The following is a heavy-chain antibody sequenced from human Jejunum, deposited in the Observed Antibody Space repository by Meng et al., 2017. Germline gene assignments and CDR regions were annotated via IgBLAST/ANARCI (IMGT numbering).Heavy chain of an antibody. Sequence: QWVSRWDELKKTGAAVKLSGNAVVDTFIGYYMHCVRQGPGQGLKSMGWINSDGGDTSSAQKFQGRVNVTRDTSINTVYMELRRLTADDTAVYYCERAAVGWYNWFDPWGQGTLVTVSS. J-gene: IGHJ5*02. CDR3: ERAAVGWYNWFDP. D-gene: IGHD6-19*01. CDR1: VDTFIGYY. CDR2: INSDGGDT. V-gene: IGHV1-2*02.